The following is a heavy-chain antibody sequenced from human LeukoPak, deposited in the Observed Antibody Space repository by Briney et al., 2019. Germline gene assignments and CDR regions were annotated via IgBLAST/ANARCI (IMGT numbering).Heavy chain of an antibody. CDR3: AKDPDYYDSSGYYYQPLGY. CDR2: IRYDGSNK. V-gene: IGHV3-30*02. D-gene: IGHD3-22*01. CDR1: GFTFSSYG. Sequence: GGPLRLSCAASGFTFSSYGMHWVRQAPGKGLEWVAFIRYDGSNKYYADSVKGRFTISRDNSKNTLYLQMNSLRAEDTAVYYCAKDPDYYDSSGYYYQPLGYWGQGTLVTVSS. J-gene: IGHJ4*02.